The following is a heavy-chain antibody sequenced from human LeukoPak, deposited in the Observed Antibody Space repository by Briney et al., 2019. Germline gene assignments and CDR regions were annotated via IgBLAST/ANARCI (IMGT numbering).Heavy chain of an antibody. D-gene: IGHD2-2*01. CDR1: GFMFSSYA. V-gene: IGHV3-23*01. CDR2: LSGGGGST. Sequence: GGSLRLSCAASGFMFSSYAMTWVRQAPGKRLEWVSSLSGGGGSTNYADSVKGRFTISRDNAKNSLYLQMNSLRAEDTAVYYCARDRGYCSSTTCYAYYFDYWGQGTLVTVSS. J-gene: IGHJ4*02. CDR3: ARDRGYCSSTTCYAYYFDY.